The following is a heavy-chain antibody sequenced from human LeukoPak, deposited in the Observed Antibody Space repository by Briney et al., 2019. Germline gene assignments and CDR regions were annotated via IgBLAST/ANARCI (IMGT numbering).Heavy chain of an antibody. Sequence: SGGSLRLSCAASGFTFSSYWMSWVRQAPGKGLEWVANIKQDGSEKYYVDSVKGRFTISRDNAKNSLYLQMNSLRAEDTAVYYCARDRWVWFGSWTPYYYYMDVRGKGTTVTVSS. V-gene: IGHV3-7*01. CDR2: IKQDGSEK. J-gene: IGHJ6*03. CDR1: GFTFSSYW. D-gene: IGHD3-10*01. CDR3: ARDRWVWFGSWTPYYYYMDV.